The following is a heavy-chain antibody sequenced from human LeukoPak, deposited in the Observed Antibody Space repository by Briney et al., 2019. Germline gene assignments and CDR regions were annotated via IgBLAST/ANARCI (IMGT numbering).Heavy chain of an antibody. CDR1: GASISTSTYY. CDR2: VHYSGSI. V-gene: IGHV4-39*01. Sequence: SETLSLTCTVSGASISTSTYYWAWIRQPPGKGLEWIGSVHYSGSIYYNPSLKSQVSISIDTSKNQFSLRLTSVTAADTAVYFCARQTGSGLFILPGGQGTLVTVSS. J-gene: IGHJ4*02. D-gene: IGHD3/OR15-3a*01. CDR3: ARQTGSGLFILP.